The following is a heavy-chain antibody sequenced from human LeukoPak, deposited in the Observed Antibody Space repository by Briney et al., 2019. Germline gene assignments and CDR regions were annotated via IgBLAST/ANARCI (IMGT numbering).Heavy chain of an antibody. CDR1: GFTFSSYG. CDR3: AYYGSGSYYLSYFDY. CDR2: TSYDGSNK. D-gene: IGHD3-10*01. J-gene: IGHJ4*02. Sequence: PGGSLRLSCAASGFTFSSYGMHWVRQAPGKGLEWVAVTSYDGSNKYYADSVKGRFTISRDNSKNTLYLQMNSLRAEDTAVYYCAYYGSGSYYLSYFDYWGQGTLVTVSS. V-gene: IGHV3-30*03.